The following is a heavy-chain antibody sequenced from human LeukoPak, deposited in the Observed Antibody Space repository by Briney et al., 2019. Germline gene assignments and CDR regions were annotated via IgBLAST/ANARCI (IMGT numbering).Heavy chain of an antibody. CDR2: IIPIFGTA. J-gene: IGHJ4*02. Sequence: ASVNVSCKASGGTFSSYAISWVRQAPGQGLEWMGGIIPIFGTANYAQKFQGRVTITTDESTSTAYMELSSLRSEDTAVYYCARGPDYGDYRYWGQGTLVTVSS. V-gene: IGHV1-69*05. CDR3: ARGPDYGDYRY. D-gene: IGHD4-17*01. CDR1: GGTFSSYA.